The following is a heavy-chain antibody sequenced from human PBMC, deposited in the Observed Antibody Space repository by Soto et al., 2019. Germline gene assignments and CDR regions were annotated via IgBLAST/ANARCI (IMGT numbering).Heavy chain of an antibody. CDR1: GYTFIKYW. V-gene: IGHV5-51*01. CDR3: ARRDMLTGYVYFDY. J-gene: IGHJ4*02. CDR2: IYPDDSDT. Sequence: PGESLKISCQASGYTFIKYWAGWVRQMPGKGLEWMGIIYPDDSDTRYSPSFQGHVTISADKSISTAYLQWSSLKASDSATYYCARRDMLTGYVYFDYWGQGTQVTVSS. D-gene: IGHD3-9*01.